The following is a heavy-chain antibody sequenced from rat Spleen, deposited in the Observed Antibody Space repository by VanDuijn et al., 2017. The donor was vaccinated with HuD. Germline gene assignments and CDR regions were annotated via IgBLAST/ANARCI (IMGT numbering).Heavy chain of an antibody. D-gene: IGHD1-9*01. Sequence: QVQLKESGPGLVQPSQTLSLTCTVSGFSLTNFHVTWVRQPPGKGLEWVGVIWAGGSTAYNSILKSRLSISRDTSKNQVFLKMNSLQTEDTATYDWARDTYYGYNYYFDYWGQGVMVTVSS. J-gene: IGHJ2*01. CDR2: IWAGGST. CDR3: ARDTYYGYNYYFDY. CDR1: GFSLTNFH. V-gene: IGHV2-43*01.